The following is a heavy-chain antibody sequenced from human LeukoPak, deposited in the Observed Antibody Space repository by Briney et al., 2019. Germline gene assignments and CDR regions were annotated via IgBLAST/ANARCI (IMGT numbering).Heavy chain of an antibody. J-gene: IGHJ6*03. CDR2: IYYSGRI. V-gene: IGHV4-59*05. D-gene: IGHD3-10*01. Sequence: PSETLSLTCTVSGGSISSYYWSWIRQPPGKALEWIGSIYYSGRIYYNMSLRNRLTISADTSNNQFSLKLTSVTAADTSVYYCVLWFGELLSGHYYYYMDFWGKGTTVTISS. CDR3: VLWFGELLSGHYYYYMDF. CDR1: GGSISSYY.